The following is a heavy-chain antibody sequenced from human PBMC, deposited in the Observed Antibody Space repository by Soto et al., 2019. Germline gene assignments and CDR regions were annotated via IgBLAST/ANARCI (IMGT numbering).Heavy chain of an antibody. CDR3: ARGQIYDFWSGYHNWFDP. V-gene: IGHV4-61*05. CDR1: GGSISSSSYY. CDR2: IYYSGST. J-gene: IGHJ5*02. Sequence: SETLSLTCTVSGGSISSSSYYWGWIRQPPGKGLEWIGYIYYSGSTNYNPSLKSRVTISVDTSKNQFSLKLSSVTAADTAVYYCARGQIYDFWSGYHNWFDPWGQGTLVTVSS. D-gene: IGHD3-3*01.